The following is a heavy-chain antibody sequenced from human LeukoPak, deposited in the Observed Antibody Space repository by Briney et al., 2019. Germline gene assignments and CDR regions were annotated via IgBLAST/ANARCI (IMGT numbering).Heavy chain of an antibody. CDR3: AIRERWRHNSSGSQYYFDY. Sequence: AVEVSFHASGGPFSSYAISWGRPAPGQGVGGRGGIMPIFGTANYAQKFQGRVTITTDESTSTAYMELSSLRSEDTAVYYCAIRERWRHNSSGSQYYFDYWGQGTLVTVSS. J-gene: IGHJ4*02. CDR2: IMPIFGTA. D-gene: IGHD6-19*01. V-gene: IGHV1-69*05. CDR1: GGPFSSYA.